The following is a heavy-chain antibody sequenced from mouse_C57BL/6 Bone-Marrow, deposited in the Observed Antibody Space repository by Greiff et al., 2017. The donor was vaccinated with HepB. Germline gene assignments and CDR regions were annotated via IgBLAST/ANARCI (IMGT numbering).Heavy chain of an antibody. V-gene: IGHV14-2*01. Sequence: VQLQQSGAELVKPGASVKLSCTASGFNIKDYYMHWVKQRTEQGLEWIGRIDPEEGNTKYAPKFQGKATITADTSSNTASLQLSSLTSEDAAVYYCARGRGSSPAWFAYWGQGTLVTVSA. D-gene: IGHD1-1*01. J-gene: IGHJ3*01. CDR3: ARGRGSSPAWFAY. CDR1: GFNIKDYY. CDR2: IDPEEGNT.